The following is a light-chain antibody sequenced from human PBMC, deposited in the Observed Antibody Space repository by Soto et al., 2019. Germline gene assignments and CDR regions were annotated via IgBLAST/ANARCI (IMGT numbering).Light chain of an antibody. CDR1: ESVNSN. CDR3: QHYNNLPLT. V-gene: IGKV3-15*01. Sequence: EIVMTQSPDTLSVSPGERATLSCRASESVNSNLAWYQQKPGQSPRLLIFGASTRATGIPARFSGSGSGTGFTLTISSRQSEDFAVYYCQHYNNLPLTFGGGTRVEIK. CDR2: GAS. J-gene: IGKJ4*01.